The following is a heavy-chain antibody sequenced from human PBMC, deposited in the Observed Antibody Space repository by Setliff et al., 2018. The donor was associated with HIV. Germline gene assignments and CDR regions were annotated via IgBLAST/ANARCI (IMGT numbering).Heavy chain of an antibody. CDR1: GFTFSDYS. D-gene: IGHD6-13*01. J-gene: IGHJ4*02. CDR3: AKPPRPSSWPQYYFDY. V-gene: IGHV3-48*01. CDR2: IGGRFDT. Sequence: GGSLRLSCAASGFTFSDYSMNWVRQAPGKGLEWVSFIGGRFDTYYADSVKGRFTISRDNAKKSLYLQMNSLRADDTAVYYCAKPPRPSSWPQYYFDYWGQGTLVTVSS.